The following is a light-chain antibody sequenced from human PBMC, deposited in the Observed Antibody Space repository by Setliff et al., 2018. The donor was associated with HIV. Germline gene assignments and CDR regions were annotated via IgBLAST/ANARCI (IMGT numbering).Light chain of an antibody. J-gene: IGLJ1*01. CDR3: CSYTSISTYV. CDR2: DVS. Sequence: QSALTQPASVSGSPGQSITISSTGTSSDVGRYNYVSWYQQHPGKTPKLIIYDVSKWPSGVSNRFSASKSGNSASLTNSGLQAEDEADYYCCSYTSISTYVVGTGTKVTVL. V-gene: IGLV2-14*03. CDR1: SSDVGRYNY.